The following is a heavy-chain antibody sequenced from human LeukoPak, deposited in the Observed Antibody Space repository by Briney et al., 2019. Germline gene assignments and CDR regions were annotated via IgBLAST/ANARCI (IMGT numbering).Heavy chain of an antibody. CDR2: ISTHNGNT. J-gene: IGHJ4*02. V-gene: IGHV1-18*01. Sequence: ASVKLSFNASDYTFTSYGNTWVRHPHAQGLERMGWISTHNGNTNYAQKLQGRVTMTTGTSTSTAYMELRSLRSDDTAVYYCARGGRTNAADFWGQGTLVTVSS. D-gene: IGHD3-16*01. CDR1: DYTFTSYG. CDR3: ARGGRTNAADF.